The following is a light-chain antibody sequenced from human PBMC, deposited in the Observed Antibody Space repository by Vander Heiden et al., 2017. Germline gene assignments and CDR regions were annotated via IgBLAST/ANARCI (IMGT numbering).Light chain of an antibody. CDR1: NLGSKT. CDR2: GDS. CDR3: QVWTSSSDHDYV. V-gene: IGLV3-21*02. Sequence: SSVLTQPPSVSVAPGQAASITRGANNLGSKTVQWYQQKPGQAPVLVVYGDSDRPSGIPERFSGSNSGNTATLTISGVEAGDEADYYCQVWTSSSDHDYVFGTGTTVTVL. J-gene: IGLJ1*01.